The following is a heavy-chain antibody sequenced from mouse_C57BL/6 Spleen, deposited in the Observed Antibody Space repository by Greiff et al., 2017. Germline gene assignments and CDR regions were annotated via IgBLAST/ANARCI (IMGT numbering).Heavy chain of an antibody. CDR3: ARGGEYPYYFDY. D-gene: IGHD5-1*01. J-gene: IGHJ2*01. CDR1: GYSFTDYN. CDR2: INPNYGTT. Sequence: EVQGVESGPELVKPGASVKISCKASGYSFTDYNMNWVKQSNGKSLEWIGVINPNYGTTSYNQKFKGKATLTVDQSSSTAYMQLNSLTSEDSAVYFCARGGEYPYYFDYWGQGTTLTVSS. V-gene: IGHV1-39*01.